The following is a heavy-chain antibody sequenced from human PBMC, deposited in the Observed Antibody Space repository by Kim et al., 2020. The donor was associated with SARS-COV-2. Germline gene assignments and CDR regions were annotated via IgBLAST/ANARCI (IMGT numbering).Heavy chain of an antibody. J-gene: IGHJ4*02. D-gene: IGHD6-6*01. CDR3: PWGGMAARGAPGGHY. V-gene: IGHV3-48*02. CDR2: ISSSSSTI. CDR1: GFTFSSYS. Sequence: GGSLRLSCAASGFTFSSYSMNWVRQAPGKGLEWVSYISSSSSTIYYADSVKGRFTISRDNAKNSLYLQMNSLRDEDTAVYYCPWGGMAARGAPGGHYLGQGTLXTGSS.